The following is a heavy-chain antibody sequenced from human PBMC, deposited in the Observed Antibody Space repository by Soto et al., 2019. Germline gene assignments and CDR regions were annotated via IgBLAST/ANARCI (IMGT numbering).Heavy chain of an antibody. CDR2: IDPSDSYT. J-gene: IGHJ6*02. Sequence: GESLKISCKGSGYSFTSYWISWVRQMHGKGLEWMGRIDPSDSYTNYSPSFQGHVTISADKSISTAYLQWSSLKASDTAMYYCERYEVDTAMVTNYGMDVWGQGTTVTVSS. CDR3: ERYEVDTAMVTNYGMDV. V-gene: IGHV5-10-1*01. CDR1: GYSFTSYW. D-gene: IGHD5-18*01.